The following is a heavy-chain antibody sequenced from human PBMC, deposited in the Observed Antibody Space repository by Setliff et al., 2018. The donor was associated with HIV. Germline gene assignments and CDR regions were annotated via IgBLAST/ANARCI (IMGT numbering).Heavy chain of an antibody. CDR1: GYSISSGYY. Sequence: PSETLSLTCAVSGYSISSGYYWGWIRQPPGKGLEWIGNIYHSGTTYYNPSLKSRITISVDTSKNQFSLKLSSVTAADTAVYYCARLRGSSGYHVFDYWGQGTLVTVSS. CDR2: IYHSGTT. V-gene: IGHV4-38-2*01. D-gene: IGHD3-22*01. CDR3: ARLRGSSGYHVFDY. J-gene: IGHJ4*02.